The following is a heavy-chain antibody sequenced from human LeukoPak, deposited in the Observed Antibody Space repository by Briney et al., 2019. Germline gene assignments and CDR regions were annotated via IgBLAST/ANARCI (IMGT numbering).Heavy chain of an antibody. V-gene: IGHV4-59*01. Sequence: PSETLSLTCTVSGGSFSSFYWSWIRQPPGKGLEWIGYIHYSGSPNYNPSLKSRVTISVDTSKNQFSLKLSSVTAADTAVYYCARWPNCSSTSCPLDYWGQETLVTVSS. CDR2: IHYSGSP. CDR3: ARWPNCSSTSCPLDY. CDR1: GGSFSSFY. D-gene: IGHD2-2*01. J-gene: IGHJ4*02.